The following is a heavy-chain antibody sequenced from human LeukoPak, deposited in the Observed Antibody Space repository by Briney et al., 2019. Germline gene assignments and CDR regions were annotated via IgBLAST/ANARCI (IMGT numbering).Heavy chain of an antibody. CDR1: GGSISSYY. CDR2: IYHSGSA. V-gene: IGHV4-59*01. Sequence: SETLSLTCTVSGGSISSYYWSWIRQPPGKGLEWIGYIYHSGSANYNPSLKSRVTISVDTTKNQFSLKLSSVTAADTAVYYCARGQWELDYYFDYWGQGTLVTVSS. J-gene: IGHJ4*02. D-gene: IGHD1-26*01. CDR3: ARGQWELDYYFDY.